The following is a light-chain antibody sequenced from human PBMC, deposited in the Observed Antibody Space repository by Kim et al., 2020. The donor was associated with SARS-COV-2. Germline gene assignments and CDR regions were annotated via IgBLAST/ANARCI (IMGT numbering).Light chain of an antibody. CDR3: ATWDDSLSGPV. CDR2: KCI. J-gene: IGLJ2*01. Sequence: GRRATISCTGSSYKMRSNNVDWYQKVPGTAPTLLIYKCIPRPSGVPDRFAGSKSGTSASLAISGLRSEDEADYYCATWDDSLSGPVFGGGTQLTVL. V-gene: IGLV1-47*01. CDR1: SYKMRSNN.